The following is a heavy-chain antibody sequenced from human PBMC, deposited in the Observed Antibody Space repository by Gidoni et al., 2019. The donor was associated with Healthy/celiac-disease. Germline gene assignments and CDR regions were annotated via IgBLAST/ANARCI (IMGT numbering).Heavy chain of an antibody. V-gene: IGHV1-18*01. Sequence: QVQLVQSGAEVKKPGASVKVSCKASGYTFNSYGVSWVRQAPGQGLEWMGWISAYNGNTNYAQKLQGRVTMTTDTSTSTAYMELRSLRSDDTAVYYCARDPTGTTAGYYYYYGMDVWGQGTTVTVSS. J-gene: IGHJ6*02. D-gene: IGHD1-1*01. CDR2: ISAYNGNT. CDR3: ARDPTGTTAGYYYYYGMDV. CDR1: GYTFNSYG.